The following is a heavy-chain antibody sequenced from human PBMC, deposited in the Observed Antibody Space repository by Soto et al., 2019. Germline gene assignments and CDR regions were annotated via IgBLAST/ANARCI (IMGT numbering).Heavy chain of an antibody. CDR3: ARERANRLDP. CDR2: MNPNSGNT. V-gene: IGHV1-8*01. J-gene: IGHJ5*02. Sequence: QVQLVQSRTEVKKPGASVKVSCKASGFTFTSYDINWVRQATGQGLEWMGWMNPNSGNTGYAQKFQGRVTMTRNTSISTAYMELSSLRSDDTAVYYCARERANRLDPWGQGTLVTVSS. CDR1: GFTFTSYD.